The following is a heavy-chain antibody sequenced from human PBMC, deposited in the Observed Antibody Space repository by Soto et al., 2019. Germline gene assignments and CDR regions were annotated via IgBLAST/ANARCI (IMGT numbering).Heavy chain of an antibody. CDR1: GGSISSSSSY. Sequence: SETLSLTCTVSGGSISSSSSYWGWIRQPPGKGLEWVGSIYYLGSTNYNPSLKSRVTISVDTSKNQFSRKLSSVTAADTAVYYCARSTPSRITIVRGVTHYFDYWGQGTLVTVSS. D-gene: IGHD3-10*01. CDR3: ARSTPSRITIVRGVTHYFDY. CDR2: IYYLGST. V-gene: IGHV4-39*07. J-gene: IGHJ4*02.